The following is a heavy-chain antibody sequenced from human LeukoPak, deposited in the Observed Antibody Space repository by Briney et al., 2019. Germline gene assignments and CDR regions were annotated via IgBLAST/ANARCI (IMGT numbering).Heavy chain of an antibody. D-gene: IGHD3-10*01. CDR2: ISGSGVTT. CDR3: AKDGGILWFGELAHFDY. CDR1: GFTFSSYA. J-gene: IGHJ4*02. V-gene: IGHV3-23*01. Sequence: PGGSLRLSCAASGFTFSSYAMSWVRQAPGKGLEWVSAISGSGVTTYYADSVKGRFTISRDNSKNTLYLQMNSLRAEDTAVYYCAKDGGILWFGELAHFDYWGQGTLVTVSS.